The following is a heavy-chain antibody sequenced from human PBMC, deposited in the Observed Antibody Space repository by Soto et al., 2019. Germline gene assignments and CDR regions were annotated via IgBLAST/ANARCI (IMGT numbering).Heavy chain of an antibody. Sequence: QITLKESGPTLVEPTQPLTLTCTFSGFSLTTNQVGVGWIRQPPDQALEWLAVIYWDNDKRYSPSLERRLTITKDTSKNQVVLTMTNMDPMDTATFYCAHLMITYGGVIADDAFDVWGQGTMVTVSS. V-gene: IGHV2-5*02. CDR3: AHLMITYGGVIADDAFDV. J-gene: IGHJ3*01. D-gene: IGHD3-16*02. CDR1: GFSLTTNQVG. CDR2: IYWDNDK.